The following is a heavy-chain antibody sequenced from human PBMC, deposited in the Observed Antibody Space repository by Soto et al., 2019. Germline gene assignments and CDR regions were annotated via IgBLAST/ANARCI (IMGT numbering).Heavy chain of an antibody. D-gene: IGHD4-17*01. CDR1: GYTFTSYD. CDR2: MNPNSGNT. V-gene: IGHV1-8*01. CDR3: ARGRWGTVTTLNYYYMDV. J-gene: IGHJ6*03. Sequence: GASGKVSCKASGYTFTSYDINWVRQATGQGLEWMGWMNPNSGNTGYAQKFQGRVTMTRNTSISTAYMELSSLRSEDTAVYYCARGRWGTVTTLNYYYMDVWGKGTTVTVSS.